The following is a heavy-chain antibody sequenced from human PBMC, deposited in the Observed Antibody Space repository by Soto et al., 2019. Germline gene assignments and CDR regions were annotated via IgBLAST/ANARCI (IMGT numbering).Heavy chain of an antibody. V-gene: IGHV4-59*01. CDR2: IYYSGST. Sequence: LSPTCTVSCGSISSYYWSWIRQPPGKGLEWIGYIYYSGSTNYNPSLKSRVTISVDTSKNQFSLKLSSVTAADTAVYYCARAADGWSGYLNWFDPWGQGTLVTVSS. J-gene: IGHJ5*02. CDR1: CGSISSYY. D-gene: IGHD3-3*01. CDR3: ARAADGWSGYLNWFDP.